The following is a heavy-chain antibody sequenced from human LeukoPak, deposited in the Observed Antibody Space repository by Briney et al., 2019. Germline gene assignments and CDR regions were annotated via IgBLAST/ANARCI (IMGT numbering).Heavy chain of an antibody. D-gene: IGHD2/OR15-2a*01. J-gene: IGHJ4*02. CDR3: ARSNFPYYFDY. CDR1: GYSISTGYY. Sequence: SETLSLTCTVSGYSISTGYYWDWIRQPPGKGLEWIGTFYHGGSTYYNPSLKSRVTISVDTSKNQFSLKLSSVTAADTAVYYCARSNFPYYFDYWGQGTLVTVSS. CDR2: FYHGGST. V-gene: IGHV4-38-2*02.